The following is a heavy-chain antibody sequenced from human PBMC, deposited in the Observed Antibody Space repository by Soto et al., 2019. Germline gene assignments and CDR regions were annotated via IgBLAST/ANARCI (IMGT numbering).Heavy chain of an antibody. Sequence: QSGGSLRLSCAASGFTFSSYSMNWVRQAPGKGLEWISYISSHSSTLYYADSVKGRFTISRDNAGNSLYLQMNSLRDEDTAVYYCVRDGSGNLYLNWFDPWGQGTLVTVSS. CDR3: VRDGSGNLYLNWFDP. J-gene: IGHJ5*02. V-gene: IGHV3-48*02. D-gene: IGHD2-15*01. CDR2: ISSHSSTL. CDR1: GFTFSSYS.